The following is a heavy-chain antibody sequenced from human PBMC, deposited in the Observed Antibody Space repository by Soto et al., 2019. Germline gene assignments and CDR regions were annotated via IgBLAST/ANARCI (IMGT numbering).Heavy chain of an antibody. J-gene: IGHJ6*02. Sequence: QVQLVQSGAEVKKPGSSVKVSCKASGGTFSSYAISWVRQAPGQGLEWMGGIIPIFGTANYAQKFQGRVTITADESTSTAYMELSSLRSEDTAVYYCARDKGYCSSTSCYGGYYYGMYVWGQGTTVTVSS. CDR1: GGTFSSYA. D-gene: IGHD2-2*01. CDR2: IIPIFGTA. CDR3: ARDKGYCSSTSCYGGYYYGMYV. V-gene: IGHV1-69*01.